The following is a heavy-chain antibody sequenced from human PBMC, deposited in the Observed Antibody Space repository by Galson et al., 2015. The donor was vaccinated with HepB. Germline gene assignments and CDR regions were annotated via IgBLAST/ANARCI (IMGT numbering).Heavy chain of an antibody. CDR2: IIPIFGSG. Sequence: SVKVSCKASGGTFRTHTISWLRQAPGQGLEWMGGIIPIFGSGNYAQKFQGRVTITADESKSTTYMELSSLRSEDTAVYYCARQYDTSGYYAYWGQGTLVTVSS. D-gene: IGHD3-22*01. J-gene: IGHJ4*02. CDR3: ARQYDTSGYYAY. CDR1: GGTFRTHT. V-gene: IGHV1-69*13.